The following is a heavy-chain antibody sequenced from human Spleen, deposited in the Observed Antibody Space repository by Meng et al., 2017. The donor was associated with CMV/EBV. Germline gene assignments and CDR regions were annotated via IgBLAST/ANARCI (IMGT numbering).Heavy chain of an antibody. D-gene: IGHD2-21*01. J-gene: IGHJ1*01. CDR1: GVSISSYY. CDR2: IYYRGNT. V-gene: IGHV4-59*01. CDR3: SRDYCGGDCYSLGH. Sequence: GSLRLSCTVSGVSISSYYWTWIRQPPGKGLEWIGYIYYRGNTNYNPSLKSRVTMSVDTSRNQFSLTLSSVTAADTAVYYCSRDYCGGDCYSLGHWGQGSLVTASS.